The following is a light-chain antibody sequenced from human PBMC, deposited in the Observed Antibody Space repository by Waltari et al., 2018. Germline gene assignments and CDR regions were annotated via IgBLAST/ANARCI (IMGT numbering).Light chain of an antibody. CDR1: SSDVGGYNY. V-gene: IGLV2-14*01. CDR3: SSYTSSSTLV. J-gene: IGLJ2*01. Sequence: QSALTQPASVSGSPGQAITISCTGTSSDVGGYNYVSWYQQHPGKAPKLRIYEVSNRPSGVFNRFSGSRSGNTASLTTSGLQAEDEADYYCSSYTSSSTLVFGGGTKLTVL. CDR2: EVS.